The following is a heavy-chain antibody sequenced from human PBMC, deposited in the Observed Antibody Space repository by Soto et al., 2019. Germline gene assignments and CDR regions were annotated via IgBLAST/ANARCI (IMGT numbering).Heavy chain of an antibody. Sequence: QVQLVQSGAEVKKPGASVKVSCKASGYTFTSYDINWVRQATGQGLERMGWMNPNSGNTGYAQKFQGRVTMTRNTYICTAYMELSSLSSDETAMYYGAREVGSSIDYWGLGYVVNVSS. CDR2: MNPNSGNT. J-gene: IGHJ4*02. V-gene: IGHV1-8*01. CDR1: GYTFTSYD. CDR3: AREVGSSIDY. D-gene: IGHD1-26*01.